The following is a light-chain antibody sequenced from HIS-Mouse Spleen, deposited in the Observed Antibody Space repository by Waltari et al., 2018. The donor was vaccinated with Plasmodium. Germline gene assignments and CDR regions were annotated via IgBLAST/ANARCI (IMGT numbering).Light chain of an antibody. CDR1: QSISSW. Sequence: DIQMTQSPSKLSASVGDRVTITSRDSQSISSWLAWYQQKPGKAPKLLIYKASSLESGVPSRFSGSGSGTEFTLTISSLQPDDFATYYCQQYNSYSRTFGQGTKVEIK. CDR2: KAS. V-gene: IGKV1-5*03. CDR3: QQYNSYSRT. J-gene: IGKJ1*01.